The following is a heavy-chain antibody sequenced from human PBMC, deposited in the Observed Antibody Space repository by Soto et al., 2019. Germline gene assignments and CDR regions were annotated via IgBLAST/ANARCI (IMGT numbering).Heavy chain of an antibody. CDR1: GYSFTSYW. D-gene: IGHD2-2*02. V-gene: IGHV5-10-1*01. CDR3: ARQDVVVPAAIPDYYYYYGMDV. CDR2: IDPSDSYT. Sequence: PGESLKISCKGSGYSFTSYWISWVRQMPGKGLEWMGRIDPSDSYTNYSPSFQGHVTISADKSISTAYLQWSSLKASDTAMYYCARQDVVVPAAIPDYYYYYGMDVWGQGTTVTVS. J-gene: IGHJ6*02.